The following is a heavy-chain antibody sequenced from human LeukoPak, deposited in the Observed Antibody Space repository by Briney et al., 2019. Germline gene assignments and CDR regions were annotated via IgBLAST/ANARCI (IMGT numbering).Heavy chain of an antibody. D-gene: IGHD2-8*01. J-gene: IGHJ4*02. CDR3: ARDPGLKFDY. V-gene: IGHV1-2*02. CDR2: INPNSGGT. CDR1: GYAFTGYY. Sequence: ASVKVSCKASGYAFTGYYMHWARQAPGQGLEWMGWINPNSGGTNYAQKFQGRVTMTRGTSISTAYMELSRLRSDDTAVYYCARDPGLKFDYWGQGTLVTVSS.